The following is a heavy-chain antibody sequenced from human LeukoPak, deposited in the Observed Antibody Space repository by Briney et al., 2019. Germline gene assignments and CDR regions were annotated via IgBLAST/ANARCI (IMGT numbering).Heavy chain of an antibody. V-gene: IGHV3-48*02. CDR2: IDTSSTNL. J-gene: IGHJ6*02. D-gene: IGHD3-3*01. CDR3: ARDLRYDFWSGYLSQYYYGMDV. Sequence: GGSLRLSCAASGFNFSNYIMNWVRQAPGKGLEWVSYIDTSSTNLHYADSVKGRFTISRDNVNNSLFLQMNSLRDEDTAVYYCARDLRYDFWSGYLSQYYYGMDVWGQGTTVTVSS. CDR1: GFNFSNYI.